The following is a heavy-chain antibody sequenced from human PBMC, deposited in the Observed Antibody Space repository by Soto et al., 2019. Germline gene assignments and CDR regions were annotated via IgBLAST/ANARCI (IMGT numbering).Heavy chain of an antibody. Sequence: EVQLVESGGGLVQPGGSLRLSCAASGFTVSSNYMSWVRQAPGKGLEWVSVIYSGGITYYADSVKGRFTISRHNSKNTLYLQMNSLRAEDTAVYYCARGVGQLWSHYYYGMDVWGQGTTVTVSS. CDR2: IYSGGIT. D-gene: IGHD5-18*01. V-gene: IGHV3-53*04. J-gene: IGHJ6*02. CDR1: GFTVSSNY. CDR3: ARGVGQLWSHYYYGMDV.